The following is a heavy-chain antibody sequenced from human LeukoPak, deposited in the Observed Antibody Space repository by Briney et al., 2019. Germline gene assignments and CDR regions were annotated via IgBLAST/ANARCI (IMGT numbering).Heavy chain of an antibody. V-gene: IGHV3-48*03. CDR1: GFTFSSYE. CDR3: ARVTVRQQLVPFDP. D-gene: IGHD6-13*01. CDR2: ISSSGSTI. Sequence: PGRSLRLSCAASGFTFSSYEMSWVRQAPGKGLEWVSYISSSGSTIYYADSVKGRFTISRDNAKNSLYLQMNSLRAEDTAVYYCARVTVRQQLVPFDPWGQGTLVTVSS. J-gene: IGHJ5*02.